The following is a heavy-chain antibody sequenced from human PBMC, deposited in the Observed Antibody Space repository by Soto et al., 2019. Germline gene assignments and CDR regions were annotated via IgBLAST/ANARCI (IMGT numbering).Heavy chain of an antibody. V-gene: IGHV3-48*02. CDR2: ISSSSSTI. CDR1: GFTFSSYS. CDR3: ALFLEWLNYYYYDMDV. Sequence: EVQLVESGGGLVQPGGSLRLSCAASGFTFSSYSMNWVRQAPGKGLEWVSYISSSSSTIYYADSVKGRFTISSDNAKNSLYLQMNSLRDEDTAVYYGALFLEWLNYYYYDMDVWGQGTTVTVSS. D-gene: IGHD3-3*01. J-gene: IGHJ6*02.